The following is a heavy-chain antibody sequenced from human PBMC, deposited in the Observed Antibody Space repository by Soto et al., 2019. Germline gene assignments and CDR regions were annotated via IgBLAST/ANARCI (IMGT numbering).Heavy chain of an antibody. V-gene: IGHV1-69*12. CDR3: ARSGVVVNAFDI. Sequence: QVQLVQSGAEVKKPGSSVKVSCKVSGGTFNYYAINWERQAPGEGLEWMGGIVPISGTTNYAQKFQGRVTITADESTSTAYMELSSLRSEDTAVYYCARSGVVVNAFDIWGQGTLVTVSS. CDR2: IVPISGTT. CDR1: GGTFNYYA. J-gene: IGHJ3*02. D-gene: IGHD2-21*01.